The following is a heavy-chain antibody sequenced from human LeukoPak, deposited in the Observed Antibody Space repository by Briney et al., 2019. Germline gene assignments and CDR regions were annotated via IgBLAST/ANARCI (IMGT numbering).Heavy chain of an antibody. D-gene: IGHD2-2*01. CDR2: INSDGSST. CDR3: ARDLGGYCSSTSCPGSYYGMDA. Sequence: GGSLRLPCAASGFTFSSYWMHWVHQAPGKGLVWVSRINSDGSSTSYADSVKGRFTISRDNAKNTLYLQMNSLRAGDTAVYYCARDLGGYCSSTSCPGSYYGMDAWGKGTTVTVSS. J-gene: IGHJ6*04. CDR1: GFTFSSYW. V-gene: IGHV3-74*01.